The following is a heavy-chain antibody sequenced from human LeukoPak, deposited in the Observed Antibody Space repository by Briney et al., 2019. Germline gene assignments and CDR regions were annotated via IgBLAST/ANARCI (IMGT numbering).Heavy chain of an antibody. J-gene: IGHJ4*02. V-gene: IGHV4-34*01. CDR3: ARGILVTVYAAFDY. CDR2: IIHTGRT. Sequence: SETLSLTCGVYGGSFSGYYWTWIRQSPGMGLEWIGEIIHTGRTNYNLSLTSRVSISVDTSKNQFSLELSSVTAADTAVYYCARGILVTVYAAFDYWGQGTLVTVSS. CDR1: GGSFSGYY. D-gene: IGHD2/OR15-2a*01.